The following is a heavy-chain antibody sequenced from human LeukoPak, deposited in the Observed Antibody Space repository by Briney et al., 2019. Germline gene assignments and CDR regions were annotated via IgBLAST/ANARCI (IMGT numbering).Heavy chain of an antibody. CDR2: IYRNGGYT. CDR3: ARDQYCGSGTYYNPSKGYFDY. Sequence: PGGSLRHSRAASGLNFDDYGMSWVRPVPGRGLGWGSGIYRNGGYTPYVDSAKGGFTISRENAQNSLYLQMNSVGAEDTAVYYGARDQYCGSGTYYNPSKGYFDYWGQGTLVTVSS. J-gene: IGHJ4*02. V-gene: IGHV3-20*04. D-gene: IGHD3-10*01. CDR1: GLNFDDYG.